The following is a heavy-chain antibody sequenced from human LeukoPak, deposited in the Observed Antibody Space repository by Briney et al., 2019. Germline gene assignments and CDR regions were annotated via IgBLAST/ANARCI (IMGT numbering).Heavy chain of an antibody. CDR1: GFTFGNYA. CDR2: IRSKAYGGTA. V-gene: IGHV3-49*04. CDR3: TKGANSNYYFDY. Sequence: PGGSLRLSCTASGFTFGNYAMSWVRQAPGKGLEWVGFIRSKAYGGTAGYAASVKGRFTISRDDSKSIAYLQMNSLKTEDTAVYYCTKGANSNYYFDYWGQGTLVTVSS. D-gene: IGHD1-7*01. J-gene: IGHJ4*02.